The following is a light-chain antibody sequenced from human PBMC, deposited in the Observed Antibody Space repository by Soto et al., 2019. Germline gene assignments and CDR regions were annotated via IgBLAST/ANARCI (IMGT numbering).Light chain of an antibody. CDR1: QSISSW. CDR3: QQYSSSSPT. J-gene: IGKJ2*01. V-gene: IGKV1-5*01. Sequence: DIQMTQSPSTLSASVGDRVTITCRASQSISSWLAWYQQKPGKAPKLLIYGASSLESGVPSRFSGSGSVTEFTLTIGSLQHDDFATYYSQQYSSSSPTFGQGTKLEIK. CDR2: GAS.